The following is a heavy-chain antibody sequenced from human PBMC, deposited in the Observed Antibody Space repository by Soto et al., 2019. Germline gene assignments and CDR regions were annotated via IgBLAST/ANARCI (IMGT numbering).Heavy chain of an antibody. CDR1: GYTFTRYG. J-gene: IGHJ6*02. CDR3: AKNEQPPYYYYGMDV. CDR2: ISGYNGDT. V-gene: IGHV1-18*01. Sequence: QGQLVQSGGEVKKPGASVKVSCKASGYTFTRYGISWVRQAPGQGLEWMGWISGYNGDTKYAQKFQGRVTMTVDTSTTTAYMELRSLTSDDRAVYYCAKNEQPPYYYYGMDVWGQVTTVTVSS.